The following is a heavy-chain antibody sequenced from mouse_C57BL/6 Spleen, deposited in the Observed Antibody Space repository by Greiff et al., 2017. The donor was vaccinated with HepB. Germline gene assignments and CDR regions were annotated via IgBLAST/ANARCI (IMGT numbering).Heavy chain of an antibody. CDR3: ARRPLGYYLDY. Sequence: VKLVESGAELARPGASVKMSCKASGYTFTSYTMHWVKQRPGQGLEWIGYINPSSGYTKYNQKFKDKATLTADKSSSTAYMQLSSLTSEDSAVYYCARRPLGYYLDYWGQGTTLTVSS. CDR1: GYTFTSYT. V-gene: IGHV1-4*01. J-gene: IGHJ2*01. CDR2: INPSSGYT.